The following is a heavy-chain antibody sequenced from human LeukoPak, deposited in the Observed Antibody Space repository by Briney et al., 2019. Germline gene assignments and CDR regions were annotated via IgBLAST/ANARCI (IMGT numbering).Heavy chain of an antibody. CDR2: IFPILGIA. J-gene: IGHJ6*02. D-gene: IGHD6-13*01. CDR3: ARAPAGSSSWYGMDV. V-gene: IGHV1-69*04. CDR1: GGTFSSYS. Sequence: ASVKVSCKASGGTFSSYSISWVRQAPGQGLEWMGRIFPILGIANYAQKFQGRVTITADKSTSTAYMELSSLRSEDTAVYDCARAPAGSSSWYGMDVWGQGTTVTVSS.